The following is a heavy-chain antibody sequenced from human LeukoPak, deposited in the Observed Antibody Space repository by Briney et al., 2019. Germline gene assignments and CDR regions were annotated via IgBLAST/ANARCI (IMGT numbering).Heavy chain of an antibody. CDR2: IRADESGK. CDR3: AKDFQWTFDY. V-gene: IGHV3-30*02. J-gene: IGHJ4*02. Sequence: GGSLRLSCAASGFTFSSYGMHWVRQAPGKGLEWVAYIRADESGKYYTDAVRGRFTISRDRSKNTLYLQMNSLRPGDTAIYYCAKDFQWTFDYWGQGNLVTVSS. D-gene: IGHD3/OR15-3a*01. CDR1: GFTFSSYG.